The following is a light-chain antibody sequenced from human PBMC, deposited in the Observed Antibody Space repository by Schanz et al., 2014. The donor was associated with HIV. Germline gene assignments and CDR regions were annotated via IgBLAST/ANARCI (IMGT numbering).Light chain of an antibody. J-gene: IGLJ1*01. CDR1: TSNIGRNS. CDR2: SNN. CDR3: AAWDDSLNGYV. Sequence: QSVLTQPPSVSGTPGQRVTISCSGGTSNIGRNSVNWYQQLPGAAPKLLIYSNNQRPSGVPDRFSGSKSGTSASLAISGLQSEDEADYYCAAWDDSLNGYVFGTGTKVTVL. V-gene: IGLV1-44*01.